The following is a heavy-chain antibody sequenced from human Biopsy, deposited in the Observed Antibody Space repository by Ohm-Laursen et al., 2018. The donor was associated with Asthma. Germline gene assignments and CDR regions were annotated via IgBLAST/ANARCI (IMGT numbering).Heavy chain of an antibody. CDR2: IWFDGSNK. Sequence: SSLRLSCAASGFTFGSYGLHWVRQAPGKGLEWVADIWFDGSNKHYADSVKGRFTISRDNAKNSLYLQMNSLGPEDTAVYYCARDMGAGPNQPPSGSGSSHLYGMDVWGQGTTVTVSS. V-gene: IGHV3-33*01. D-gene: IGHD3-10*01. CDR3: ARDMGAGPNQPPSGSGSSHLYGMDV. J-gene: IGHJ6*02. CDR1: GFTFGSYG.